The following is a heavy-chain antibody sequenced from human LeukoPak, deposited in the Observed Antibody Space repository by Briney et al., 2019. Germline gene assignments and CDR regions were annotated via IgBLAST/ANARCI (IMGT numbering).Heavy chain of an antibody. CDR2: ISYDGSNK. CDR3: AKCVGPTTHYFDY. Sequence: PGGSLRLSCAASGFTFSSFGMHWVRQAPGMGLEWMAIISYDGSNKYYADSVKGRFTISRDNSKNTLYLQMNSLRAEDTAVYYCAKCVGPTTHYFDYWGQGTLVTVSS. D-gene: IGHD1-26*01. J-gene: IGHJ4*02. V-gene: IGHV3-30*18. CDR1: GFTFSSFG.